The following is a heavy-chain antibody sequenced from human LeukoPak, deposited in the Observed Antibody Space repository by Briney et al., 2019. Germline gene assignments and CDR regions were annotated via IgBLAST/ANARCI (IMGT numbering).Heavy chain of an antibody. J-gene: IGHJ4*02. CDR2: ISYDGSNK. CDR3: AKDPRTYCGGDCYSPAYFDY. Sequence: GGSLRLSCAASGFTFSSYAMSWVRQAPGKGLEWVAVISYDGSNKYYADSVKGRFTISRDNSKNTLYLQMNSLRAEDTAVYYCAKDPRTYCGGDCYSPAYFDYWGQGTLVTVSS. CDR1: GFTFSSYA. V-gene: IGHV3-30*18. D-gene: IGHD2-21*02.